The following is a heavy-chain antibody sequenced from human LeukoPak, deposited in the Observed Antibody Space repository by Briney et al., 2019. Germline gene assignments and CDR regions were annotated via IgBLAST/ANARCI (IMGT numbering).Heavy chain of an antibody. V-gene: IGHV3-23*01. CDR3: AKGSYYDSSGSFYFDY. CDR1: GFTYNSYT. CDR2: IGGSGDDT. J-gene: IGHJ4*02. D-gene: IGHD3-22*01. Sequence: GGSLRLSCVASGFTYNSYTMSWVRQAPGKGLEWVSAIGGSGDDTYYADSVKGRFTISRENSKNTVYLQMNSLRAEDTAAYYCAKGSYYDSSGSFYFDYWGQGTLVTVSS.